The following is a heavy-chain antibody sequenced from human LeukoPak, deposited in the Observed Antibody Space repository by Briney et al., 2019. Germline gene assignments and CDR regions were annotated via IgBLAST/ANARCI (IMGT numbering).Heavy chain of an antibody. D-gene: IGHD3-22*01. J-gene: IGHJ4*02. CDR3: ARDRFIDDSSGYYSDY. CDR1: GYTFTSYG. V-gene: IGHV1-18*01. Sequence: GASVKVSCKASGYTFTSYGISWVRQAPGQGLEWMGWISAYNGNTNYAQKLQGRVTMTTDTSTGTAYMELRSLRSDDTAVYYCARDRFIDDSSGYYSDYWGQGTLVTVSS. CDR2: ISAYNGNT.